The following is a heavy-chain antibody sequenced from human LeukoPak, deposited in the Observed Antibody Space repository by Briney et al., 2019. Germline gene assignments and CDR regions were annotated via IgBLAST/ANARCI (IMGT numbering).Heavy chain of an antibody. Sequence: PGGSLRLSCAASGFTFSSYAMHWVRQAPGKGLEWVAVISYDGSNKYYADPVKGRFTISRDNSKNTLYLQMNSLRAEDTAVYYCARVVRGGRSDYWGQGTLVTVSS. J-gene: IGHJ4*02. CDR3: ARVVRGGRSDY. CDR1: GFTFSSYA. D-gene: IGHD2-15*01. V-gene: IGHV3-30-3*01. CDR2: ISYDGSNK.